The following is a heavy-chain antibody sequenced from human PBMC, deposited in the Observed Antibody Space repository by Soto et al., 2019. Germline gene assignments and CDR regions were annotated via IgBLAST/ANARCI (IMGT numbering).Heavy chain of an antibody. CDR3: ARGVAAADYYYYGMDV. D-gene: IGHD6-13*01. V-gene: IGHV1-69*01. CDR2: IIPIFGTA. CDR1: GGSFSSYA. J-gene: IGHJ6*02. Sequence: SVKVSCKASGGSFSSYAIIWVRQAPGQGLEWMGGIIPIFGTANYAQKFQGRVTITADESTSTAYMELSSLRSEDTAVYYCARGVAAADYYYYGMDVWGQGTTVTVSS.